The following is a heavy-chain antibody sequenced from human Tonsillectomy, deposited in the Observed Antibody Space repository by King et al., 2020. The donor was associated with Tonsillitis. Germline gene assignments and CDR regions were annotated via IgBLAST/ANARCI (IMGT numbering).Heavy chain of an antibody. CDR3: ARLFYFDSSGYKRDFDY. J-gene: IGHJ4*02. CDR2: IYWDDDK. CDR1: GFSLTTSGVG. Sequence: TLKESGPTLVKPTQTLTLTCTFSGFSLTTSGVGVGWIRQPPGKALEWLALIYWDDDKRYSPSLNSRLTITKDTSKNQVVLTMTSMDPVDTATYYCARLFYFDSSGYKRDFDYWGQGTLVTVSS. D-gene: IGHD3-22*01. V-gene: IGHV2-5*02.